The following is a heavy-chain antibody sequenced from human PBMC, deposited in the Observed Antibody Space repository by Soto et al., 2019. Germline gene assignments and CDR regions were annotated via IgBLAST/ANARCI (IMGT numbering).Heavy chain of an antibody. V-gene: IGHV3-23*01. CDR1: GFTFSSYA. J-gene: IGHJ4*02. D-gene: IGHD2-2*01. CDR3: AKDPRSLIVVVPAAMVTYFDY. Sequence: EVQLLESGGGLVQPGGSLRLSCAASGFTFSSYAMSWVRQAPGKGLEWVSAISGSGGSTYYADSVKGRFTISRDNSKNTLYLQMNSLRAEDTAVYYCAKDPRSLIVVVPAAMVTYFDYWGQGTPVTVSS. CDR2: ISGSGGST.